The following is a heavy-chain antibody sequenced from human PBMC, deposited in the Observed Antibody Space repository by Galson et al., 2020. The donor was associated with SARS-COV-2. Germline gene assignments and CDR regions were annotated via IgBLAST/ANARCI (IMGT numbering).Heavy chain of an antibody. CDR2: ISYNGSNK. V-gene: IGHV3-30*04. CDR3: ARDWTHWIAAGDYYFDY. Sequence: QLGESLKISCAASGFTFSSYAMHWVRQAPGKGLEWVAVISYNGSNKYYADSVKGRFTISSDNSKNTLYLQMNSLRAEDTAVYYCARDWTHWIAAGDYYFDYGGQGTLVTVSS. J-gene: IGHJ4*02. D-gene: IGHD6-13*01. CDR1: GFTFSSYA.